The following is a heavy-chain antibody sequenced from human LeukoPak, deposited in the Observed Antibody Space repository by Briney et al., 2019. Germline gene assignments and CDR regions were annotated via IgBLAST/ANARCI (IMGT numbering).Heavy chain of an antibody. CDR2: ISTGTGNP. CDR1: GYTFTKYA. Sequence: ASVKVSCKASGYTFTKYAMNWLRQAPGQRPEWMGWISTGTGNPTYAQGFTGRFVFSLDTSVSTAYLEITSLKAEDAAVYYCTRDFYNSGSSLLDYWGQGTLVTVSS. V-gene: IGHV7-4-1*02. J-gene: IGHJ4*02. CDR3: TRDFYNSGSSLLDY. D-gene: IGHD3-10*01.